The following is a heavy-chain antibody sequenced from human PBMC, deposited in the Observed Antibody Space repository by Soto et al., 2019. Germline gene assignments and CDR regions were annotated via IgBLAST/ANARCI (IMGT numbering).Heavy chain of an antibody. J-gene: IGHJ6*02. CDR3: VTLTGTTGWNYYYGMDV. CDR1: GGTFSSYA. V-gene: IGHV1-69*06. CDR2: IIPIFGTA. Sequence: QVQLVQSGAEVKKPGSSVKVSCKASGGTFSSYAISWVRQAPGQGLEWTGGIIPIFGTANYAQKFQGRVTITADKSTSTAYMELSSLRSEDTAVYYCVTLTGTTGWNYYYGMDVWGQGTTVTVSS. D-gene: IGHD1-7*01.